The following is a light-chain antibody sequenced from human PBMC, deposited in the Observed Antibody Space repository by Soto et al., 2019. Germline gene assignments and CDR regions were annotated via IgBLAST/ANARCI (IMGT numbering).Light chain of an antibody. CDR3: QQYNSYPWT. CDR2: KAS. V-gene: IGKV1-5*03. J-gene: IGKJ1*01. Sequence: DIQMTQSPSTLSASVGDRVTITCRASQSISSWLAWYQQKPGKAPKLLMYKASSLESGVPSRFSGSGSGTEFTLTISSLQPDDFATYYCQQYNSYPWTFGQGTKVEIE. CDR1: QSISSW.